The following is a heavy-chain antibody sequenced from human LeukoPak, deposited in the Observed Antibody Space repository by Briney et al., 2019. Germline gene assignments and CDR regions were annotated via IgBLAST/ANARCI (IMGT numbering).Heavy chain of an antibody. CDR1: GYTFTNYY. CDR3: ARDNSVGDTAWWFDP. V-gene: IGHV1-46*01. Sequence: ASVKVSCKSSGYTFTNYYMHWVRQAPGQGLELMGIINPSGGSTSYAQKFQGRVTMTRDMSTSTDYMELISLRSEDTAVYYCARDNSVGDTAWWFDPWGQGTLVTVSS. D-gene: IGHD1-26*01. J-gene: IGHJ5*02. CDR2: INPSGGST.